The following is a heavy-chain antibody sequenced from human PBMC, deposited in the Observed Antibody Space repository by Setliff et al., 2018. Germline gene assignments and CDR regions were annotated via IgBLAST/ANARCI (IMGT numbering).Heavy chain of an antibody. CDR1: GYSISNGFY. J-gene: IGHJ3*01. CDR2: LFDGGSA. V-gene: IGHV4-38-2*02. Sequence: SETLSLTCAVSGYSISNGFYWGWIRQSPVKGLEWIGSLFDGGSAYYSPSLKSRASISLDASKNQFALKLTSATAADTAVYYCARDPLYRENLSRVFDFWGQGTMVT. CDR3: ARDPLYRENLSRVFDF. D-gene: IGHD3-16*02.